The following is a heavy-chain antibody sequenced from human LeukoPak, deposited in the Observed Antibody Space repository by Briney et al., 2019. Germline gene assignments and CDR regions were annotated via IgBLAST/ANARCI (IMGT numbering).Heavy chain of an antibody. CDR2: ISSSSFFI. CDR1: GFTFSTYT. V-gene: IGHV3-21*01. D-gene: IGHD2-21*01. Sequence: GGSLRLSCVASGFTFSTYTMNWLRQAPGKGLEWVSSISSSSFFISYADSVKGRFTISRDNSKNTLYLQMNSLRAEDTAVYYCAKDSEIHSHFDCWGQGTLVTVSS. CDR3: AKDSEIHSHFDC. J-gene: IGHJ4*02.